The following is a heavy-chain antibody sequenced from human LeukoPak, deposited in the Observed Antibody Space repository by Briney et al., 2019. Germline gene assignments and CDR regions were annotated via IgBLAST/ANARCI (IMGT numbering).Heavy chain of an antibody. D-gene: IGHD4-17*01. J-gene: IGHJ3*02. CDR3: ARFVVGDGDYVEAFDI. V-gene: IGHV4-59*08. Sequence: YYCGHPDHNPSLKRRVPIAVDTSKNEFSLKLSSVNAADTAVYYCARFVVGDGDYVEAFDIWGQGRMVTVSS. CDR2: YYCGHP.